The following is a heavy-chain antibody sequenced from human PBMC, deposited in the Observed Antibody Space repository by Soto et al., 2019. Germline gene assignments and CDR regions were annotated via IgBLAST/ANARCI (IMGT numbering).Heavy chain of an antibody. J-gene: IGHJ3*02. V-gene: IGHV4-31*03. CDR2: IYYSGST. D-gene: IGHD3-9*01. CDR1: GGSISSGGYY. CDR3: ARDQYYDILTGYYKLGAFDI. Sequence: QVQLQESGPGLVKPSQTLSLTCTVSGGSISSGGYYWSWIRQPPGKGLELIGYIYYSGSTYYNPSLKSRVTISVDTSKNQFSLKLSSVTAADTAVYYCARDQYYDILTGYYKLGAFDIWGQGTMVTVSS.